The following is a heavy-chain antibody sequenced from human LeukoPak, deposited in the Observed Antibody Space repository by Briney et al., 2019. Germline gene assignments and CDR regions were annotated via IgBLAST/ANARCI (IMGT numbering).Heavy chain of an antibody. D-gene: IGHD2/OR15-2a*01. CDR1: GFAFADYA. Sequence: GGSLRLSCAASGFAFADYAMHWVRQLPGKGLECVAHIHADGGRTFYADSVKGRFTVSRDNGKNSLFLQMDSLASDDTALYYCSTWAFYHGLDVWGQGATVIVSS. CDR3: STWAFYHGLDV. V-gene: IGHV3-43*02. CDR2: IHADGGRT. J-gene: IGHJ6*02.